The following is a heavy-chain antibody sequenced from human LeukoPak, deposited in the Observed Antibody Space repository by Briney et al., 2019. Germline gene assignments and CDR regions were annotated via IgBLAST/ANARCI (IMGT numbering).Heavy chain of an antibody. CDR1: GFTLSIYG. CDR2: IKQDGSER. D-gene: IGHD4-23*01. V-gene: IGHV3-7*01. J-gene: IGHJ3*02. Sequence: GGSLRLSCAASGFTLSIYGMSWVRQAPGKGLEWVANIKQDGSERHYVDSVKGRFTISRDNAKNSVSLQMNSLRAEDTAVYYCARDDGGNSPYAFDIWGQGTMVTVSS. CDR3: ARDDGGNSPYAFDI.